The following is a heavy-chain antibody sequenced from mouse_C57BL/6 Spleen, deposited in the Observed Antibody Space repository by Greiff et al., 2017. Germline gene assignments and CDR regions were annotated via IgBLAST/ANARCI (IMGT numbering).Heavy chain of an antibody. CDR2: IYPGSGST. J-gene: IGHJ4*01. V-gene: IGHV1-55*01. CDR1: GYTFTSYW. CDR3: AREFITTVVATGAMDY. D-gene: IGHD1-1*01. Sequence: QVHVKQPGAELVKPGASVKMSCKASGYTFTSYWITWVKQRPGQGLEWIGDIYPGSGSTNYNEKFKSKATLTVDTSSSTAYMQLSSLTSEDSAVYYCAREFITTVVATGAMDYWGQGTSVTVSS.